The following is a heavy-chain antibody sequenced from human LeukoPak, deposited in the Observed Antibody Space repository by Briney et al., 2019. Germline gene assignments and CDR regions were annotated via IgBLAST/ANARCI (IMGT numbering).Heavy chain of an antibody. J-gene: IGHJ4*02. CDR2: ISSSGSTI. CDR1: GFTFSDYY. CDR3: ARDYPTLYDSSGYYYGGFDY. V-gene: IGHV3-11*01. Sequence: GGSLRLSCAASGFTFSDYYMSWIRQAPGKGLEWVSYISSSGSTIYYADSVKGRFTISRDNAKNSLYLQMNSLRAEDTAVYYCARDYPTLYDSSGYYYGGFDYWGQGTLVTVSS. D-gene: IGHD3-22*01.